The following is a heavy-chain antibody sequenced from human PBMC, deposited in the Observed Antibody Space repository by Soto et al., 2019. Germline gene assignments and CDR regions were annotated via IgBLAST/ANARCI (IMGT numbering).Heavy chain of an antibody. CDR3: ARSSCGGDCYSLVY. D-gene: IGHD2-21*02. Sequence: EVQLVESGGGLVQPGGSLRLSCAASGFIFSNYNMHWVRQAPGKGLEWVSYISSSSNTIYYADSVKGRFTISRDNAKNSLYLQMNSLRAEDTAVYYCARSSCGGDCYSLVYCCKGTLVTVSS. CDR2: ISSSSNTI. J-gene: IGHJ4*02. CDR1: GFIFSNYN. V-gene: IGHV3-48*01.